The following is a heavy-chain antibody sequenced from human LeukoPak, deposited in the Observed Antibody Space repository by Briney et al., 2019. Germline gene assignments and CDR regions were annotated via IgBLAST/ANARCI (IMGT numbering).Heavy chain of an antibody. J-gene: IGHJ3*02. V-gene: IGHV4-30-4*01. D-gene: IGHD3-22*01. CDR1: GGSISSGDYY. CDR3: ARQRGRYYYDSSGYRPTVAFDI. Sequence: SQTLSLTCTVSGGSISSGDYYWSWIRQPPGKGLEWIGYIYYSGSTYYNPSLKSRVTISVDTSKNQFSLKLSSVTAADTAVYYCARQRGRYYYDSSGYRPTVAFDIWGQGTMVTVSS. CDR2: IYYSGST.